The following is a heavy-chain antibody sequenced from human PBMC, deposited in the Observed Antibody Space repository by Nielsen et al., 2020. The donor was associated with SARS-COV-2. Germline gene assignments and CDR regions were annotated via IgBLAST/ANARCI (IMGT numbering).Heavy chain of an antibody. CDR1: GFVVSDTN. Sequence: GESLKISCVASGFVVSDTNMNWVRQAPGKGLECASIIYSGGTTYYVDSVKGRFTISRDNSKNTMYLQMNSLRAEDTAVYYCARDPRYRSGVWGQGTTVTVSS. CDR2: IYSGGTT. V-gene: IGHV3-53*01. D-gene: IGHD6-25*01. CDR3: ARDPRYRSGV. J-gene: IGHJ6*02.